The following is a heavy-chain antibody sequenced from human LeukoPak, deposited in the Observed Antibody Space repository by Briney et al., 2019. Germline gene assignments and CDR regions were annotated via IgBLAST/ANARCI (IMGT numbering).Heavy chain of an antibody. CDR3: ARRRNYYYYMDV. CDR1: GGSINNYY. V-gene: IGHV4-4*07. Sequence: SETLSLTCTVSGGSINNYYWSWIRQPAGKGLEWIGRIYTRGSTNYNPSLKSRVTMSVDTSKNQFSLKLSSVTAADTAVYYCARRRNYYYYMDVWGKGTTVTVSS. CDR2: IYTRGST. J-gene: IGHJ6*03.